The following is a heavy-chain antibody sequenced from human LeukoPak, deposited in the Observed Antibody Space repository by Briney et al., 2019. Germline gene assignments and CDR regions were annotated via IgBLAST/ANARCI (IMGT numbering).Heavy chain of an antibody. V-gene: IGHV1-24*01. D-gene: IGHD2-2*01. Sequence: GASVKVSCKVSGYTLTELSMHWVRQAPGKGLELMGGFDPEDGETIYAQKFQGRVTMTEDTSTDTAYMELSSLRSEDTAVYYCAARLRGYCSSTSCYAFDYWGQGTLVTVSS. CDR3: AARLRGYCSSTSCYAFDY. CDR1: GYTLTELS. CDR2: FDPEDGET. J-gene: IGHJ4*02.